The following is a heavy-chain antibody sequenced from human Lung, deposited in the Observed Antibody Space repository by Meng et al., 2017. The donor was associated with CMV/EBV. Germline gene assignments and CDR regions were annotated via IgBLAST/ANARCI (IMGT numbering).Heavy chain of an antibody. D-gene: IGHD3-22*01. CDR2: ISGNGRAT. V-gene: IGHV3-23*01. Sequence: FGRYALTWGRQAPGKGLEWLSLISGNGRATFYAASVKGRFTISRDNSKNTLYLQMNSLRAEDTAVYYCAKDQNYYDTSGFLKTSFDYWGQGTLVTVSS. J-gene: IGHJ4*02. CDR3: AKDQNYYDTSGFLKTSFDY. CDR1: FGRYA.